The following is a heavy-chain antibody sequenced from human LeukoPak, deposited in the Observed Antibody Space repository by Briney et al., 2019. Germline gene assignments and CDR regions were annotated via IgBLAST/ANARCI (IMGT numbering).Heavy chain of an antibody. CDR3: ARSPYSSSSSV. Sequence: GGSLRLSCAVSGFTFSGFWMSWSRQAPGKGLEWVASINSDGSEGYYADVVKGRFTISRDNAKNSLYLQINSLRAEDTAVYYCARSPYSSSSSVWGQGTMVTVSS. V-gene: IGHV3-7*03. CDR2: INSDGSEG. J-gene: IGHJ3*01. CDR1: GFTFSGFW. D-gene: IGHD6-6*01.